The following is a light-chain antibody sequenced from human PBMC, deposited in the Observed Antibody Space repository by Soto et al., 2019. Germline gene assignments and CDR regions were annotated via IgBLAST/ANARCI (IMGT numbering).Light chain of an antibody. CDR3: SSYVSYSTFVV. V-gene: IGLV2-14*01. J-gene: IGLJ2*01. CDR2: EVS. CDR1: SRDVGGYNY. Sequence: QSALTQPASVSGSPGQSITISCTGTSRDVGGYNYVSWHQQHPGKAPKVIITEVSNRPSGVSNRFSGSKSGNTASLTISGLQAEDEADYYRSSYVSYSTFVVFGGGTKLTVL.